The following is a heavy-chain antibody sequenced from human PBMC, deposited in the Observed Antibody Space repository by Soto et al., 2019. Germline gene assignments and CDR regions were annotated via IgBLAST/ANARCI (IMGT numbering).Heavy chain of an antibody. Sequence: ASVKVSCKASGYTFTSYGISWVRQAPGQGLEWMGWISAYNGNTNYAQKFQGRVTMTRDTSTSTVYMELSSLRSEDTAVYYCARDTGAYLDWLLPYGMDVWGQGTTVTVSS. CDR1: GYTFTSYG. D-gene: IGHD3-9*01. V-gene: IGHV1-18*01. CDR3: ARDTGAYLDWLLPYGMDV. J-gene: IGHJ6*02. CDR2: ISAYNGNT.